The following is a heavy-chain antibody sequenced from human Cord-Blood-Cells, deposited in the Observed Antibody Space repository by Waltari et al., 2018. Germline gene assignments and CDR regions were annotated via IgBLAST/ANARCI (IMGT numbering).Heavy chain of an antibody. D-gene: IGHD2-21*02. V-gene: IGHV5-51*01. CDR3: ARLPLMGGGNSNFDY. CDR1: GYSFTSYW. J-gene: IGHJ4*02. CDR2: IYPGDSDT. Sequence: EVQLVQSGAEVKKPGESLKISCKGSGYSFTSYWIAWVRPLPGEGLGWMGIIYPGDSDTRYSPSFQGQGTISADKSISTAYLQWSSLKASDTAMYYCARLPLMGGGNSNFDYWGQGTLVTVSS.